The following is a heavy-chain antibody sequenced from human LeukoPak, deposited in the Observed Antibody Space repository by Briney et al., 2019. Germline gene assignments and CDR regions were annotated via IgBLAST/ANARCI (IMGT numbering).Heavy chain of an antibody. Sequence: PSETLSLTCTVSGGSISSGSYYWSWIRQPAGKGLEWIGRIYTGGSTNYNPSLKSRVTISVDTSKNQFSLKLSSVTAADTAVYYCARHQTGLLYYGSGSHTAAFNLWGQGTRVTVSS. CDR1: GGSISSGSYY. J-gene: IGHJ3*01. CDR2: IYTGGST. V-gene: IGHV4-61*02. D-gene: IGHD3-10*01. CDR3: ARHQTGLLYYGSGSHTAAFNL.